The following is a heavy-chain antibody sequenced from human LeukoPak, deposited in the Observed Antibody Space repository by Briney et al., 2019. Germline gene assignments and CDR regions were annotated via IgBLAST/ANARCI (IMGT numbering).Heavy chain of an antibody. CDR1: GGSISSYY. CDR3: ARGTTKGYYYDTSGYYVK. V-gene: IGHV4-59*01. J-gene: IGHJ4*02. D-gene: IGHD3-22*01. Sequence: SETLSLTCTVSGGSISSYYWGWIRQPPGKRLEWIGYISYSGSTNYNPSLETRVTISLDTSKNQFSLNLRSVTAADTAVYYCARGTTKGYYYDTSGYYVKWGQGTLVTVSS. CDR2: ISYSGST.